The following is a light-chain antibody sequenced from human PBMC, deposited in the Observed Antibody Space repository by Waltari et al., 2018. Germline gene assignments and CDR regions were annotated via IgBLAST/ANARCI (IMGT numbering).Light chain of an antibody. CDR1: QSIGST. CDR2: AAS. Sequence: EIVMTQSPATLSVSPGERVTLSCRASQSIGSTLAWYQQKPGQAPRLLIYAASTRATGIPARFSGSGSGTEFTLTISSLQSADFAVYYCQQYNNWPPMYTFGQGTKLEI. V-gene: IGKV3-15*01. J-gene: IGKJ2*01. CDR3: QQYNNWPPMYT.